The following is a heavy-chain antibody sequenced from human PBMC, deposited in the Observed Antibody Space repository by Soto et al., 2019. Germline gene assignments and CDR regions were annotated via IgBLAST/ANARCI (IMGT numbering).Heavy chain of an antibody. Sequence: EVQLVESGGGLVQPGRSLRLSCAASGFTFDDYAMHWVRQAPGKGLAWVSGISWNSGSIGYADSVKGRFTISRDNAKNSLYLQMNSLRAEDTALYYCAKDRLCVDTAMVWYFDLWGRGTLVTVSS. D-gene: IGHD5-18*01. CDR1: GFTFDDYA. V-gene: IGHV3-9*01. CDR2: ISWNSGSI. CDR3: AKDRLCVDTAMVWYFDL. J-gene: IGHJ2*01.